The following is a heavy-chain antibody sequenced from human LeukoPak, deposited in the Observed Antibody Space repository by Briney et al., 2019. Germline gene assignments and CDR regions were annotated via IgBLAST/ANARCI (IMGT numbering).Heavy chain of an antibody. D-gene: IGHD6-13*01. Sequence: PSQTLSLTCTVSGGSISSGGYYWSWIRQHPGQGLEWIGYIYYSGSTNYNPSLKSRVTISVDTSKNQFSLKLSSVTAADTAVYYCAYRGSSWAFDYWGQGTLVTVSS. CDR2: IYYSGST. J-gene: IGHJ4*02. CDR1: GGSISSGGYY. CDR3: AYRGSSWAFDY. V-gene: IGHV4-31*03.